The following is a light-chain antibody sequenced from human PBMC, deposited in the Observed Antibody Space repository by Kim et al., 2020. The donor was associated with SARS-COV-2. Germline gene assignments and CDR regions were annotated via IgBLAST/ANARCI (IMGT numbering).Light chain of an antibody. CDR2: HIL. V-gene: IGLV2-14*03. Sequence: QAITLSGTVTRRDAGGYAYVSLYKQHPVKAPILIIYHILPRPSGVSNRFSGSKSGNTASLTISALQAEDESDYYCSSYPSSTSYVFGTGTKVTVL. J-gene: IGLJ1*01. CDR1: RRDAGGYAY. CDR3: SSYPSSTSYV.